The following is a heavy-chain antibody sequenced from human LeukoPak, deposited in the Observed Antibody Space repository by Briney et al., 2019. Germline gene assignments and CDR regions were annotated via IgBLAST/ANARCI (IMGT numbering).Heavy chain of an antibody. J-gene: IGHJ4*02. CDR3: ARDGPGIQLWPYFDY. Sequence: GGSLRLSCAASGFTFSSYAMHWVRQAPGKGLEYVSAISSNGGSIYYANSVKGRFTISRDNSKNTPYLQMGSLRAEDMAVYYCARDGPGIQLWPYFDYWGQGTLVTVSS. D-gene: IGHD5-18*01. CDR1: GFTFSSYA. CDR2: ISSNGGSI. V-gene: IGHV3-64*01.